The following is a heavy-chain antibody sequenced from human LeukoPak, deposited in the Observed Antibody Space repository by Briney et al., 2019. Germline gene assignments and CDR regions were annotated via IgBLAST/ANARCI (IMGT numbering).Heavy chain of an antibody. CDR2: IYPGDSDT. Sequence: GESLKISCKGSGYSFTSYWIGWVRQMPGKGLEWMGIIYPGDSDTRYSPSFQGQVTISADKSISTAYLQRSSLKASDTAMYYRARSPAYYDPIPLQFDYWGQGTLVTVSS. D-gene: IGHD3-3*01. CDR3: ARSPAYYDPIPLQFDY. V-gene: IGHV5-51*01. CDR1: GYSFTSYW. J-gene: IGHJ4*02.